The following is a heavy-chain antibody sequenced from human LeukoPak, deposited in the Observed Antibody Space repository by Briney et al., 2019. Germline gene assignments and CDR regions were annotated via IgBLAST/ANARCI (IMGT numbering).Heavy chain of an antibody. Sequence: PGGSLRLSCAAPGFTFSSYWMSWVRQAPGKGLEWVANIKQDGSERYYVDSVKGRFTISRDNAKNSLYLQMNSLRAEDTAVYYCARVSSKATVRGLITKKNYYYYYMDVWGKGTTVTISS. CDR2: IKQDGSER. V-gene: IGHV3-7*01. CDR1: GFTFSSYW. CDR3: ARVSSKATVRGLITKKNYYYYYMDV. J-gene: IGHJ6*03. D-gene: IGHD3-10*01.